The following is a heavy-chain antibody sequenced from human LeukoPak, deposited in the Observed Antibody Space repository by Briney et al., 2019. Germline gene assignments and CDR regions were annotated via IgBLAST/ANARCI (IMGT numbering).Heavy chain of an antibody. CDR3: AKSCSWYLVDY. V-gene: IGHV3-30*18. D-gene: IGHD6-13*01. CDR1: GFAFSSYG. J-gene: IGHJ4*02. CDR2: ISYDGSNK. Sequence: GGSLRLSCAASGFAFSSYGMHWVRQAPGKGLEWVAVISYDGSNKYYADSVKGRFTISRDNSKNTLYLQMNCLRAEDTAVYYCAKSCSWYLVDYWGQGTLVTVSS.